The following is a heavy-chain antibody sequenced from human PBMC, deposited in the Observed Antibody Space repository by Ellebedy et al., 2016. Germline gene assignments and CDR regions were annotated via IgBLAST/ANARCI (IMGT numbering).Heavy chain of an antibody. Sequence: ASVTVSCKASGYILASYDINWVRQAPGQGLEWMGWMNPNRGSAGYAQNFQGRVTMTRNTSISTAYMELRSLRSDDTAVYYCASSRWLQLLSEYDQDMDVWGQGTTVTVSS. V-gene: IGHV1-8*01. J-gene: IGHJ6*02. CDR1: GYILASYD. D-gene: IGHD5-24*01. CDR3: ASSRWLQLLSEYDQDMDV. CDR2: MNPNRGSA.